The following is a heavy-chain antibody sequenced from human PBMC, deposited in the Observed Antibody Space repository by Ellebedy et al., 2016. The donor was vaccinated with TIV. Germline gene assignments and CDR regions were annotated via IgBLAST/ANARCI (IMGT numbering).Heavy chain of an antibody. CDR1: GFTFSSYA. V-gene: IGHV3-23*01. CDR2: ISGSGGST. Sequence: GGSLRLXXAASGFTFSSYAMSWVRQAPGKGLEWVSAISGSGGSTYYADSVKGRFTISRDNSKNTLYLQMNSLRAEDTAVYYCAKVSDFWSGYHRSWGQGTLVTVSS. CDR3: AKVSDFWSGYHRS. D-gene: IGHD3-3*01. J-gene: IGHJ4*02.